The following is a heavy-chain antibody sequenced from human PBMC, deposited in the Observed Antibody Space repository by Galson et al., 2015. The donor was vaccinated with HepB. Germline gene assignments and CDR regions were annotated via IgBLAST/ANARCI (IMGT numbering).Heavy chain of an antibody. CDR1: GGSFSGYY. CDR2: INHSGST. J-gene: IGHJ3*02. CDR3: ARGPTLYSSSWDPDAFDI. D-gene: IGHD6-13*01. V-gene: IGHV4-34*01. Sequence: LSLTCAVYGGSFSGYYWSWIRQPPGKGLEWIGEINHSGSTNYNPSLKSRVTISVDTSKNQFSLKLSSVTAADTAVYHCARGPTLYSSSWDPDAFDIWGQGTMVTVSS.